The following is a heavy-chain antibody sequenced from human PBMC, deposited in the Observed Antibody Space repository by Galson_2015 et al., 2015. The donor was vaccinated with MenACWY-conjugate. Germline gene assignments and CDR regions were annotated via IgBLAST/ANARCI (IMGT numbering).Heavy chain of an antibody. Sequence: SLRLSCAASGFIFNTYWMHWVRQAPGKGLEWVSRINPGGSSTTYADSVKGRFTISRDNAKNTLYLQMNSLRPEDTAVFYCAKTRGASFYFDSWGQGTLVTVSS. CDR3: AKTRGASFYFDS. D-gene: IGHD1-26*01. CDR1: GFIFNTYW. J-gene: IGHJ4*02. CDR2: INPGGSST. V-gene: IGHV3-74*01.